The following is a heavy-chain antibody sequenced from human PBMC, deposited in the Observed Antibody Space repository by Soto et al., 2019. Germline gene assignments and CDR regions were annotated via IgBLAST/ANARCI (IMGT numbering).Heavy chain of an antibody. CDR3: ARGEESHCSGGSCYSGPHYYYGMDV. Sequence: GGSLRLSCAASGFTFSSYGMHWVRQAPGKGLEWVAVIWYDGSNKYYADSVKGRFTISRDNSKNTLYLQMNSLRAEDTAVYYCARGEESHCSGGSCYSGPHYYYGMDVWGQGTTVTVSS. D-gene: IGHD2-15*01. CDR1: GFTFSSYG. J-gene: IGHJ6*02. CDR2: IWYDGSNK. V-gene: IGHV3-33*01.